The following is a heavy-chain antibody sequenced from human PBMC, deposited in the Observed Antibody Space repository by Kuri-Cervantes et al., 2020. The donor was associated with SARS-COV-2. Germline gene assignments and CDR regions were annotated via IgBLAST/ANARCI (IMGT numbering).Heavy chain of an antibody. J-gene: IGHJ4*02. CDR1: GVSISSDY. Sequence: SETLSLTCTVSGVSISSDYWSWIRQPPGKGLEWIGEINHSGSTNYNPSLKSRVTISVDTSKNQFSLKLSSVTAADTAVYYCASTYYDFWSGYYGGYDYWGQGTLVTVSS. CDR3: ASTYYDFWSGYYGGYDY. D-gene: IGHD3-3*01. V-gene: IGHV4-34*01. CDR2: INHSGST.